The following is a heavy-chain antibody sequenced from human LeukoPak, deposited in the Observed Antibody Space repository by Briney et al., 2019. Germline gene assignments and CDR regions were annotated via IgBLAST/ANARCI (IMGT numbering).Heavy chain of an antibody. J-gene: IGHJ4*02. CDR1: GFTFSSYG. Sequence: GRSLRLSCAASGFTFSSYGMHWVRQAPGMGLEWVAVIWYDGSNKYYADSVKGRFTISRDNSKNTLYLQMNSLRAEDTAVYYCAKEYYYGSGSKVDYWGQGTLVTVSS. CDR3: AKEYYYGSGSKVDY. V-gene: IGHV3-33*06. D-gene: IGHD3-10*01. CDR2: IWYDGSNK.